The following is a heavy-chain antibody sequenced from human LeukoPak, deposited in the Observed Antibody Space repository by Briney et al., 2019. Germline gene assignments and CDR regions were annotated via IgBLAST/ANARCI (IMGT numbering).Heavy chain of an antibody. CDR3: AGAPPDYYDSSGYAFDI. J-gene: IGHJ3*02. CDR2: INAGNGNT. Sequence: ASVKVSCKASGYTFTSYAMHWVRQAPGQRLEWMGWINAGNGNTKYSQKFQGRVTITRDTSASTAYMELSSLRSEDTAVYYCAGAPPDYYDSSGYAFDIWGQGTMVTVSS. D-gene: IGHD3-22*01. V-gene: IGHV1-3*01. CDR1: GYTFTSYA.